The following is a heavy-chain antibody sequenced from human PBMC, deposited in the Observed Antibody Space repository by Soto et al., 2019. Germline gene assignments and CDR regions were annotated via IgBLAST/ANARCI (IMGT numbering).Heavy chain of an antibody. CDR2: IYYSGST. V-gene: IGHV4-59*01. CDR3: VRGPSRNDYGDYGFDY. Sequence: SETLSPTCTVSGASISSYYWSWIRQPPGKGLEWIGYIYYSGSTNYNPSLKRRVTISVDTSKNQFSLKLSSVTAADTAVYYCVRGPSRNDYGDYGFDYWGQGTLVTVSS. J-gene: IGHJ4*02. D-gene: IGHD4-17*01. CDR1: GASISSYY.